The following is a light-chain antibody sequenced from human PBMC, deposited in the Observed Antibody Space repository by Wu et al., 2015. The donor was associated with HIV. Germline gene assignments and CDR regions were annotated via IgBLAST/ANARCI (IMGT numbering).Light chain of an antibody. CDR2: SAS. Sequence: EIVMTQSPATLSVSPGERATLSCRANQTVASSHLAWYQQKPGQAPRLLIYSASSRATGIPDRFSGSGSRRDFTLTISSLEPEDFAVYFCQQFRTFGPGTKVDIK. CDR3: QQFRT. V-gene: IGKV3-20*01. CDR1: QTVASSH. J-gene: IGKJ3*01.